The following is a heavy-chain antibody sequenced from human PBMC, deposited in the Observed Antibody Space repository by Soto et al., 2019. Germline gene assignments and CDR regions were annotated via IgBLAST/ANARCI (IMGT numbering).Heavy chain of an antibody. Sequence: ASETLSLTCSVSGDSISNLDYFWAWIRQPPGQALEYIGYIYKSATTYYNPSFESRVAISLDTSKSQFSLNVTSVTAADTAVYFCARGRYCLTGRCFPNWFDSWGQGTLVTVSS. J-gene: IGHJ5*01. CDR1: GDSISNLDYF. CDR2: IYKSATT. D-gene: IGHD2-15*01. CDR3: ARGRYCLTGRCFPNWFDS. V-gene: IGHV4-30-4*01.